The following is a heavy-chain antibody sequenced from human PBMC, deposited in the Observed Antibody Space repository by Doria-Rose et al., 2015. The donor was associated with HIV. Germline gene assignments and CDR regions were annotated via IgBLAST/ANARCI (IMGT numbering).Heavy chain of an antibody. J-gene: IGHJ4*02. CDR1: GVSLSSPGMG. D-gene: IGHD6-13*01. CDR3: ARIKSSRWYHKYYFDF. Sequence: QESGPVLVKPTETLTLTCTVSGVSLSSPGMGVSWIRQPPGRALEWLANNFSDVERYYKTSLKSRLTISRGTSKSQVVLTMTDMDPVDTATYYCARIKSSRWYHKYYFDFWGQGTLVIVSA. CDR2: NFSDVER. V-gene: IGHV2-26*01.